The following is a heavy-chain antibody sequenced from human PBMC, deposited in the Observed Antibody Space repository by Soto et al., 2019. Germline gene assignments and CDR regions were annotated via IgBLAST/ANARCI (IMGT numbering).Heavy chain of an antibody. CDR2: IYPDDSDA. Sequence: GESLKISCKASGYSFATYWIAWVRQMPGKGLEWMGIIYPDDSDARYSPSLQGQATISADKSISAAYLQWSSLEASDTAIYYCARLGYCSGGSCYPDYWGQGTQVTVSS. V-gene: IGHV5-51*01. CDR3: ARLGYCSGGSCYPDY. J-gene: IGHJ4*02. D-gene: IGHD2-15*01. CDR1: GYSFATYW.